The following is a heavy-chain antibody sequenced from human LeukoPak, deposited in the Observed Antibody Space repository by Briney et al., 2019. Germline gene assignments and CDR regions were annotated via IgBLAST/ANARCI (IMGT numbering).Heavy chain of an antibody. V-gene: IGHV4-34*01. D-gene: IGHD6-19*01. CDR1: GGSFSGYY. Sequence: SETLSLTCAVYGGSFSGYYWSWIRQPPGKGLEWIGEINHSGSTNYNPSLKSRVTISVDTSKNQFSLKLSSVTAADTAVYYCARDQMAGAALFDYWGQGTLVTVSS. CDR3: ARDQMAGAALFDY. CDR2: INHSGST. J-gene: IGHJ4*02.